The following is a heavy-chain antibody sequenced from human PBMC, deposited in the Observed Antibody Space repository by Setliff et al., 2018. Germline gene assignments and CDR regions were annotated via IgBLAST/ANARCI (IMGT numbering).Heavy chain of an antibody. CDR2: VYPGDSDT. CDR1: GYRFTTYW. CDR3: AREHVSGHSEY. V-gene: IGHV5-51*01. Sequence: GESLKISCKGSGYRFTTYWIAWVRQKPGKGLEWMGIVYPGDSDTQYSPSFQGQVTFSSDKSINTACLHLSSLKASDTAMYYCAREHVSGHSEYWGQGTLVTVS. J-gene: IGHJ4*02. D-gene: IGHD1-26*01.